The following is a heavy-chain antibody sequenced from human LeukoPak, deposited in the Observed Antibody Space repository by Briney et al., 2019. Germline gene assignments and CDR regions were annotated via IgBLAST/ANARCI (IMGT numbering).Heavy chain of an antibody. D-gene: IGHD3-10*01. CDR1: GYTFTGYY. CDR2: MNPNSGNT. V-gene: IGHV1-8*02. J-gene: IGHJ6*03. CDR3: ARGSRGGSGSYRYYYYMDV. Sequence: GASVKVSCKASGYTFTGYYMHWVRQATGQGLEWMGWMNPNSGNTGYAQKFQGRVTMTRNTSISTAYMELSSLRSEDTAVYYCARGSRGGSGSYRYYYYMDVWGKGTTVTISS.